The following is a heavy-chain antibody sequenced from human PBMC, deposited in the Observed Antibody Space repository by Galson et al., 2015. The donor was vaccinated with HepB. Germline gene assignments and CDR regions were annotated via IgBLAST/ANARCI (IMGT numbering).Heavy chain of an antibody. J-gene: IGHJ3*02. V-gene: IGHV3-48*02. CDR3: ARWEYYDFWSGYSYDAFDI. D-gene: IGHD3-3*01. Sequence: SLRLSCAAPGFTFSSYSMNWVRQAPGKGLEWVSYISSSSSTIYYADSVKGRFTISRDNAKNSLYLQMNSLRDEDTAVYYCARWEYYDFWSGYSYDAFDIWGQGTMVTVSS. CDR2: ISSSSSTI. CDR1: GFTFSSYS.